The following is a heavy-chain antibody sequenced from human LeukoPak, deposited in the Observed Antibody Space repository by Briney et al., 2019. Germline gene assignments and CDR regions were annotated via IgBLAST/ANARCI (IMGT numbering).Heavy chain of an antibody. J-gene: IGHJ4*02. CDR2: IYYSGST. V-gene: IGHV4-59*01. CDR3: ARGRSTGNFDY. CDR1: GGSISSYY. Sequence: PSETLSLTCTVSGGSISSYYWSWIRQPPGKGLEWIGYIYYSGSTNYNPSLKSRVTISVDTSKNQFSLKLSSVTAAATAVYYCARGRSTGNFDYWGQGTLVTVSS. D-gene: IGHD3-10*01.